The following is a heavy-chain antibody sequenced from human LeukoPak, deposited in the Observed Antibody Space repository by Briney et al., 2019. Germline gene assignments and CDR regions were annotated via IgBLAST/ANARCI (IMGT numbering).Heavy chain of an antibody. Sequence: SVKVSCKASGGTFSSYAISWVRQAPGQGLEWMGGIIPIFGTTNYAQKFQGRVTITADKSTSTAYMELSSLRSEDTAVYYCARDLCSSTSCQLDYWGQGTLVTVSS. D-gene: IGHD2-2*01. J-gene: IGHJ4*02. V-gene: IGHV1-69*06. CDR1: GGTFSSYA. CDR2: IIPIFGTT. CDR3: ARDLCSSTSCQLDY.